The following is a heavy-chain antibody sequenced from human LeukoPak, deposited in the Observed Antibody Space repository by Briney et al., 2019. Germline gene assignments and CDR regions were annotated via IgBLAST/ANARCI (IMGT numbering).Heavy chain of an antibody. D-gene: IGHD4-17*01. Sequence: GGSLRLSCAASGFTFSSYSMNWVRQAPGKGLEWDSSISSSSSYIYYADSVKGRFTISRDNAKNSLYLQMNSLRAEDTAVYYCARWGAYGDSYYMDVWGKGTTVTVSS. V-gene: IGHV3-21*01. CDR2: ISSSSSYI. CDR3: ARWGAYGDSYYMDV. CDR1: GFTFSSYS. J-gene: IGHJ6*03.